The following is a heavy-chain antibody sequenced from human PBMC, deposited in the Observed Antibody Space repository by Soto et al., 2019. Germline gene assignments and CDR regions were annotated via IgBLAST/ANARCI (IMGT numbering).Heavy chain of an antibody. Sequence: PAESLRPSSAASGSTVTSHYLIIFRQAPGKGLEWVSVIYSGGSTYYADSVKGRFTISRHNSKNTLYLQMSSLRAEDTAVYYCARATPYGGDWGTRRRLDYWGQGT. J-gene: IGHJ4*02. CDR3: ARATPYGGDWGTRRRLDY. CDR1: GSTVTSHY. D-gene: IGHD2-21*02. V-gene: IGHV3-53*01. CDR2: IYSGGST.